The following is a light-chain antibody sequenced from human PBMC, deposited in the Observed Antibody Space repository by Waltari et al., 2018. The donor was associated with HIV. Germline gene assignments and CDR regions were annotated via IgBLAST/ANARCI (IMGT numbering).Light chain of an antibody. V-gene: IGLV1-40*01. CDR2: GNR. Sequence: QSVLTPQPLVSGAPGQRVTIPCSGSSSNIVAGFDVPWYQQTPGTAPQLLNYGNRKRPSGVPDRFSGSKSGTSASLAITGLKAEDEADYYCQSFDSGLTNYVFGTGTKVTVL. CDR1: SSNIVAGFD. J-gene: IGLJ1*01. CDR3: QSFDSGLTNYV.